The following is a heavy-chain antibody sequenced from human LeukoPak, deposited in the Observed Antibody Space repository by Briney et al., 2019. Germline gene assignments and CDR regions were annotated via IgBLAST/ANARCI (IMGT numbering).Heavy chain of an antibody. CDR1: GFTCSSYA. J-gene: IGHJ4*02. D-gene: IGHD3-9*01. V-gene: IGHV3-23*01. Sequence: GGSLGLSCAASGFTCSSYAMSWVRQAPGKGLEWVSAISGSGGSTYYADSVKGRFTISRDNSKNTLYLQMNSLRAEDTAVYYCAKEFGHYDILTGYYNAVDYWGQGTLVTVSS. CDR2: ISGSGGST. CDR3: AKEFGHYDILTGYYNAVDY.